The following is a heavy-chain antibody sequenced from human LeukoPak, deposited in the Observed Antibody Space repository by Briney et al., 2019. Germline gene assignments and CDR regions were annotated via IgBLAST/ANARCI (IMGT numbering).Heavy chain of an antibody. D-gene: IGHD1-26*01. V-gene: IGHV3-72*01. CDR3: AREPGYVTVGATGPFDY. CDR2: TRNKANSYTT. CDR1: GFTFSDHY. Sequence: GGSLRLSCAASGFTFSDHYMDWVRQAPGKGLEWVGRTRNKANSYTTEYAASVKGRFTISRDDSKNSLYLQMNSLKTEDTAVYYCAREPGYVTVGATGPFDYWGQGTLVTVSS. J-gene: IGHJ4*02.